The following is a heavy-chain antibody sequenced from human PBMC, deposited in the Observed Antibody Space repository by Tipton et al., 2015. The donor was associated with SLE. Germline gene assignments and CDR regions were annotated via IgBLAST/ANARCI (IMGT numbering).Heavy chain of an antibody. J-gene: IGHJ4*02. D-gene: IGHD3-10*01. V-gene: IGHV4-59*08. CDR2: IYYSGGT. Sequence: TLSLTCTISSDSISNYYWSWIRQPPGKGLEWIGYIYYSGGTNYNPSLKSRVTISVDTSKNHPSLRLSSVTAADTAVYYCARHPAASGRDWGQGTLVTVSS. CDR3: ARHPAASGRD. CDR1: SDSISNYY.